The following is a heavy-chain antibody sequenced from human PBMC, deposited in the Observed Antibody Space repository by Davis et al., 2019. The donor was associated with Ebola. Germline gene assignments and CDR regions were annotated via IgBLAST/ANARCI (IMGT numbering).Heavy chain of an antibody. Sequence: GESLKISCKGSGYSFTTYWIAWVRQTPAKGLEWMGIIYPGDSGTRYSPSFEGQVTISVDRSISTAYLQWSSLKASDTAMYYCAKQESLYGSSDYWGQGTLVTVSS. CDR2: IYPGDSGT. V-gene: IGHV5-51*01. J-gene: IGHJ4*02. CDR3: AKQESLYGSSDY. CDR1: GYSFTTYW. D-gene: IGHD3-22*01.